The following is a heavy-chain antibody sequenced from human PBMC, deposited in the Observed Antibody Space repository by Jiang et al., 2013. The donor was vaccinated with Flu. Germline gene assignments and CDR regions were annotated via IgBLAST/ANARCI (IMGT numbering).Heavy chain of an antibody. CDR1: GGSISSYY. Sequence: GSGLVKPSETLSLTCTVSGGSISSYYWSWIRQPPGKGLEWIGYIYYSGSTNYNPSLKSRVTISVDTSKNQFSLKLSSVTAADTAVYYCARKRYSSSGGGLDYWGQGTLVTVSS. V-gene: IGHV4-59*01. J-gene: IGHJ4*02. CDR3: ARKRYSSSGGGLDY. D-gene: IGHD6-6*01. CDR2: IYYSGST.